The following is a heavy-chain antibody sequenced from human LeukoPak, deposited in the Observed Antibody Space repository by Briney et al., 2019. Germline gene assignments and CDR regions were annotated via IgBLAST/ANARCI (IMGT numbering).Heavy chain of an antibody. J-gene: IGHJ4*02. CDR2: ISSSSSYI. CDR1: GFTFSSYS. Sequence: PGGSQRLSCAASGFTFSSYSMNWVRQAPGKGLEWVSSISSSSSYIYYADSVKGRFTISRDNAKNSLYLQMNSLRAEDTAVYYCARDLLEYSSSSLGYWGQGTLVTVSS. V-gene: IGHV3-21*01. CDR3: ARDLLEYSSSSLGY. D-gene: IGHD6-6*01.